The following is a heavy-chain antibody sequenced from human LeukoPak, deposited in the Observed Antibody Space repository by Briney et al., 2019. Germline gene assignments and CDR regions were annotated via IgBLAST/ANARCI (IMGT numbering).Heavy chain of an antibody. Sequence: GRSLRLSCAASGFTFSSYAMHWVRQAPGKGLEWVAVISYDGSNKYYADSVKGRFTISRDNSKNTLYLQMNSLRAEDTAVYYCASLTTAHDFDYWGQGTLVTVSS. D-gene: IGHD1-1*01. CDR2: ISYDGSNK. V-gene: IGHV3-30-3*02. CDR3: ASLTTAHDFDY. J-gene: IGHJ4*02. CDR1: GFTFSSYA.